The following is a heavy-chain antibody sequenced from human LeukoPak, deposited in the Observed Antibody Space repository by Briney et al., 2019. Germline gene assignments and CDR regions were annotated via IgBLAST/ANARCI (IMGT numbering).Heavy chain of an antibody. Sequence: GSLRLSCAASGFTFSSYAIHWVRQAPGKGLQWVAVISYDGINKYYADSVKGRLTISRANSKNTLYLQMNSLRTEDTAFYYCARDKNYYGSGSVNFDHWGQGTLVTVSS. CDR3: ARDKNYYGSGSVNFDH. CDR1: GFTFSSYA. D-gene: IGHD3-10*01. J-gene: IGHJ4*02. V-gene: IGHV3-30*04. CDR2: ISYDGINK.